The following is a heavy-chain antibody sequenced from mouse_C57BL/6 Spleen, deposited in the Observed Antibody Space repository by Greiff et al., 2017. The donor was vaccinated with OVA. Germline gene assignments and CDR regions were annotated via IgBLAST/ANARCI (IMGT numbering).Heavy chain of an antibody. CDR3: ARAPDYYGSSHWYFDV. V-gene: IGHV3-6*01. J-gene: IGHJ1*03. CDR2: ISYDGSN. Sequence: DVQLQESGPGLVKPSQSLSLNCSVTGYSITSGYYWNWIRQFPGNKLEWMGYISYDGSNNYNPSLKNRISITRDTSKNQFFLKLNSVTTEDTATYYCARAPDYYGSSHWYFDVWGTGTTVTVSS. CDR1: GYSITSGYY. D-gene: IGHD1-1*01.